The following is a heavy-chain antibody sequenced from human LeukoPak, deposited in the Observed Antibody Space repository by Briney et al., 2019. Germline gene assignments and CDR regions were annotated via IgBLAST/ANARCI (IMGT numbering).Heavy chain of an antibody. CDR2: INPNSGGT. V-gene: IGHV1-2*02. D-gene: IGHD3-10*01. Sequence: GASVKVSCKASGYTFTGYYMHWVRQAPGQRLEWMGWINPNSGGTNYAQKFQGRVTMTRDTSISTAYMELSRLRSDDTAVYYCARDMVRGVRTAGYWGQGTLVTVSS. CDR1: GYTFTGYY. J-gene: IGHJ4*02. CDR3: ARDMVRGVRTAGY.